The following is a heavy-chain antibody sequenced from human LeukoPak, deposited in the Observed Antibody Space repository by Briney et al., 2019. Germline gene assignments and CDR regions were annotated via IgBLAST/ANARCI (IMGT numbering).Heavy chain of an antibody. Sequence: PGGSLRLSCAASGFPFSNYFMSWVRQAPGKGLEWVSGISAGGGDTYYAESVKGRFTISRDNSKNMVDLQINSLRAEDTAVYYCAEWFLNRYFHCWGQGTLVTVSS. J-gene: IGHJ1*01. D-gene: IGHD3-3*01. V-gene: IGHV3-23*01. CDR1: GFPFSNYF. CDR3: AEWFLNRYFHC. CDR2: ISAGGGDT.